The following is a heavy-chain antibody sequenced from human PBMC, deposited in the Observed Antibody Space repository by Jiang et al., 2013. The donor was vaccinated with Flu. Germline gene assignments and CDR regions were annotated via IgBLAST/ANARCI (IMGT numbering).Heavy chain of an antibody. D-gene: IGHD6-13*01. CDR3: ARVDSSRLYGMDV. V-gene: IGHV4-34*01. Sequence: GLVKPSETLSLTCAVYGGSFSGDYWSWIRQPPGKGLEWIGEIKHSGSTNYNPSLKSRVTISVDTSKNQFSLKLSSVTAADTAVYYCARVDSSRLYGMDVWGKGTTVTVSS. CDR2: IKHSGST. J-gene: IGHJ6*04. CDR1: GGSFSGDY.